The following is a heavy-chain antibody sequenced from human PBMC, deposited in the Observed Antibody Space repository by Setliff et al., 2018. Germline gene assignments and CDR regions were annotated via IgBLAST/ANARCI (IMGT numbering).Heavy chain of an antibody. J-gene: IGHJ4*02. D-gene: IGHD5-18*01. V-gene: IGHV1-18*01. Sequence: GASVKVSCKASGYTFRNYAFAWVRQAPGQGLEWVGWISVYNGDTNYAQKFQGRVTLTTDTSTSTAYMELRSLTSDGSAFYYCARAPSVELVTIRTNSWFTYWGQGTRVTVSS. CDR3: ARAPSVELVTIRTNSWFTY. CDR1: GYTFRNYA. CDR2: ISVYNGDT.